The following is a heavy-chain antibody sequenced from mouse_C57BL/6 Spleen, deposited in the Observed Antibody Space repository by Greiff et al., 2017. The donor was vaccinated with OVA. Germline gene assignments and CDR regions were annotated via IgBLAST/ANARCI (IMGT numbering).Heavy chain of an antibody. CDR2: INPNNGGT. V-gene: IGHV1-26*01. CDR1: GYTFTDYY. J-gene: IGHJ3*01. CDR3: AGVYYYYDAWFAY. Sequence: EVQLQQSGPELVKPGASVKISCKASGYTFTDYYMNWVKQSHGKSLEWIGDINPNNGGTSYNQKFKGKATLTVDKSSSTAYMELRSLTSEDSSVYYCAGVYYYYDAWFAYWGQGTLVTVSA. D-gene: IGHD2-4*01.